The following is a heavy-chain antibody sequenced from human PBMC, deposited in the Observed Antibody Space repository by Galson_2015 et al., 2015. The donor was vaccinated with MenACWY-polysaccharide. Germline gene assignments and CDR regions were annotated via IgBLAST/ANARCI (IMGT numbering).Heavy chain of an antibody. CDR2: ITGSSDTI. CDR3: ARERATVIADSNGMDV. V-gene: IGHV3-48*01. J-gene: IGHJ6*02. D-gene: IGHD2-21*01. CDR1: GFDFTRYS. Sequence: SLRLSCAASGFDFTRYSMNWVRQAPGKGLEWLSYITGSSDTIYYADSVKGRFTISRDNAQNSLVLQPRSLTVEDTAVYYCARERATVIADSNGMDVWGQGTAVTVSS.